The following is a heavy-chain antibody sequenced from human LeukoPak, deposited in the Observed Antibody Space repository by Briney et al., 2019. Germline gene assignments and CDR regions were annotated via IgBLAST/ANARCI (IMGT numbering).Heavy chain of an antibody. CDR3: ARDRGGQQWLVLNWFDP. V-gene: IGHV1-18*01. CDR2: ISAYNGNT. J-gene: IGHJ5*02. D-gene: IGHD6-19*01. Sequence: ASVKVSCKASGYTFTSYGISWVRQAPGQGLEWMGWISAYNGNTNYAQKLQGRVTMTTDTSTSTAYMELRSLRSDDTAVYYCARDRGGQQWLVLNWFDPWGQEPWSPSPQ. CDR1: GYTFTSYG.